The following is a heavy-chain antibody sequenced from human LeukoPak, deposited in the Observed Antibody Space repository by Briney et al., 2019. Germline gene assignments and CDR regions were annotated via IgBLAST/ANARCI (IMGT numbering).Heavy chain of an antibody. J-gene: IGHJ4*02. V-gene: IGHV3-9*01. CDR1: GFTFDDYA. Sequence: GGSLRLSCAVSGFTFDDYAMHWVRQTPGKGLEWVSGISWNSGSIGYADSVKGRFTISRDNTKNSLYLQMNSLRAEDTALYYCAKDNYGSGSWYYFDYWGQGTLVTVSS. D-gene: IGHD3-10*01. CDR2: ISWNSGSI. CDR3: AKDNYGSGSWYYFDY.